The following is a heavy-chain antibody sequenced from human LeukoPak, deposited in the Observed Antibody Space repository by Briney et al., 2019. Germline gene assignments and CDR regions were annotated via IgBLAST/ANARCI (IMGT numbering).Heavy chain of an antibody. V-gene: IGHV4-38-2*02. CDR2: IHHSGST. Sequence: SETLSLTCSVTGYSISSGYYWGWIRQPPGKGLEWIGNIHHSGSTYYNPSLKSRVTISVDTSKNQFSLKLTSVTAADTAVYYCARGRQYWGQGTLVTVSS. CDR3: ARGRQY. CDR1: GYSISSGYY. J-gene: IGHJ4*02.